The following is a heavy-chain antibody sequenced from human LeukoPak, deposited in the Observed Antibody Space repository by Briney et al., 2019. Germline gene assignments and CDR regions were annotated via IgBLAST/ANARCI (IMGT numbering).Heavy chain of an antibody. D-gene: IGHD3-22*01. CDR1: GGSFSGYY. CDR2: INHSGST. Sequence: SETLSLTCAVYGGSFSGYYWSWIRQPPGKGLEWIGEINHSGSTNHNPSLKSRVTISVDTSKNQFSLKLSSVTAADTAVYYCARHVRSPYYYDSSGYPRGLYFDYWGQGTLVTVSS. V-gene: IGHV4-34*01. J-gene: IGHJ4*02. CDR3: ARHVRSPYYYDSSGYPRGLYFDY.